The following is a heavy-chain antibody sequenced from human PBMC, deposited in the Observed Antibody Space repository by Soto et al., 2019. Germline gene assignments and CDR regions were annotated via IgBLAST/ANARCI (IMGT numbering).Heavy chain of an antibody. CDR3: ASTEQYYDILTGYYGLDY. Sequence: EVQLVESGGGLVQPGGSLRLSCAASGFTVSSNYMSWVRQAPGKGLEWVSVIYSGGSTYYADSVKGRFTISRDNSKNTLYLQMNILRAEDTAVYYCASTEQYYDILTGYYGLDYWGQGTLVTVSS. V-gene: IGHV3-66*01. J-gene: IGHJ4*02. CDR1: GFTVSSNY. D-gene: IGHD3-9*01. CDR2: IYSGGST.